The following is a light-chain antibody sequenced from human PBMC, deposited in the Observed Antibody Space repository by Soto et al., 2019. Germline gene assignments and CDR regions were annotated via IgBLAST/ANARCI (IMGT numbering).Light chain of an antibody. V-gene: IGLV2-11*01. CDR3: CSYAGSYTYV. Sequence: QSALTQPPSASGSPGQSVAISCTGTSSDVGGYNYVSWYQQYPGKAPKLLLSSVSKRPSGVPDRFSGSKSGNTASLTISGLQAEDEADYYCCSYAGSYTYVFGTGTKVTVL. CDR1: SSDVGGYNY. CDR2: SVS. J-gene: IGLJ1*01.